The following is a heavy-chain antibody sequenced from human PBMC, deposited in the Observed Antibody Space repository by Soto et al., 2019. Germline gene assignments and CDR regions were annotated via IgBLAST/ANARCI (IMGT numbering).Heavy chain of an antibody. CDR2: IYDSGST. CDR1: GGSISSYY. D-gene: IGHD4-17*01. V-gene: IGHV4-59*01. Sequence: QVQLQESGPGLVKPSETLSLTCTVSGGSISSYYWGWIRQPPGKGLEWIGYIYDSGSTNYNPSLKSRVTISVDTSKHQFSLKLSSVTAADTAVYYCARVMVTTVGFDAFDIWGQGTMVTVSS. J-gene: IGHJ3*02. CDR3: ARVMVTTVGFDAFDI.